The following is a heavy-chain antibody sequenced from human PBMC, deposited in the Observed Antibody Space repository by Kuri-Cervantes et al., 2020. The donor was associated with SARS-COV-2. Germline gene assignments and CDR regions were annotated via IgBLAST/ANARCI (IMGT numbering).Heavy chain of an antibody. V-gene: IGHV3-21*01. CDR2: ISSSSSYI. CDR3: ARSYY. D-gene: IGHD3-10*01. J-gene: IGHJ4*02. Sequence: GESLKISCAASGFTFDDYTMHWVRQAPGKGLEWVSSISSSSSYIYYADSVKGRFTISRDNAKNSLYLQMNSLRAEDTAVYYCARSYYWGQGTLVTVSS. CDR1: GFTFDDYT.